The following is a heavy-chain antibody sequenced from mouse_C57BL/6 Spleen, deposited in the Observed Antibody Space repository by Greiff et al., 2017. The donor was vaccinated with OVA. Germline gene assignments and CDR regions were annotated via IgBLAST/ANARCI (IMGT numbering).Heavy chain of an antibody. V-gene: IGHV1-80*01. J-gene: IGHJ3*01. CDR3: ARFWDYGNYEAY. Sequence: QVQLKESGAELVKPGASVKISCKASVYAFSSYWMNWVKQRPGKGLEWIGQIYPGDGDTNYNGKFKGKATLTADKSSSTAYMQLSSLTSEDSAVYFCARFWDYGNYEAYWGQGTLVTVSA. CDR1: VYAFSSYW. CDR2: IYPGDGDT. D-gene: IGHD2-1*01.